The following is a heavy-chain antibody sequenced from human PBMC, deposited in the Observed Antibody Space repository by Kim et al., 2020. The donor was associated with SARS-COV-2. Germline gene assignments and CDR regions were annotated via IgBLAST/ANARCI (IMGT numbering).Heavy chain of an antibody. D-gene: IGHD6-19*01. V-gene: IGHV1-2*04. CDR1: GYTFTGYY. CDR2: INPNSGGT. Sequence: ASVKVSCKASGYTFTGYYMHWVRQAPGQGLEWMGWINPNSGGTNYAQKFQGWVTMTRDTSISTAYMELSRLRSDDTAVYYCARVSNSGWPRYYYYGMDVWGQGTTVTVSS. CDR3: ARVSNSGWPRYYYYGMDV. J-gene: IGHJ6*02.